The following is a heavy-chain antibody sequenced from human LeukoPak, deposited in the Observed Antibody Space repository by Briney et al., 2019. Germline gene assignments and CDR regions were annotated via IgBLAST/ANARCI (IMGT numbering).Heavy chain of an antibody. D-gene: IGHD7-27*01. CDR2: IYYSGST. V-gene: IGHV4-39*07. CDR3: ARARLANWGSSFDY. CDR1: GGSISSSSYY. J-gene: IGHJ4*02. Sequence: PSETLSLTCTVSGGSISSSSYYWGWIRQPPGKGLEWIGSIYYSGSTYYTPSLKSRVTISVDTSKNQFSLKLSSVTAADTAVYYCARARLANWGSSFDYWGQGTLVTVSS.